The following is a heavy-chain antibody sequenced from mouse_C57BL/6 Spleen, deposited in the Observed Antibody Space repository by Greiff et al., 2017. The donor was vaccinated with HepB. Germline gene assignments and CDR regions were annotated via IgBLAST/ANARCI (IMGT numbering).Heavy chain of an antibody. CDR2: IDPENGDT. CDR1: GFNIKDDY. D-gene: IGHD2-3*01. Sequence: VQLQQSGAELVRPGASVKLSCTASGFNIKDDYMHWVKQRPEQGLEWIGWIDPENGDTEYASKFQGKATITADTSSNTAYLQLSSLTSEDTAVYYCTTGGYDGYYLYAMDYWGQGTSVTVSS. J-gene: IGHJ4*01. V-gene: IGHV14-4*01. CDR3: TTGGYDGYYLYAMDY.